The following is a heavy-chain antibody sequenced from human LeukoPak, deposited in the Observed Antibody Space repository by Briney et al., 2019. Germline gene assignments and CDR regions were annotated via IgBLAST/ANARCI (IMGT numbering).Heavy chain of an antibody. CDR2: INPNSGGT. Sequence: VASVKVSCTASGYTVTGYYMHWVRQAPGQGLEWMGWINPNSGGTNYAQKFQGRVTMTRDTSISTAYMELSRLRSDDTAVYYCARVQAECSGGSCYYNYWGQGTLVTVSS. V-gene: IGHV1-2*02. CDR3: ARVQAECSGGSCYYNY. J-gene: IGHJ4*02. D-gene: IGHD2-15*01. CDR1: GYTVTGYY.